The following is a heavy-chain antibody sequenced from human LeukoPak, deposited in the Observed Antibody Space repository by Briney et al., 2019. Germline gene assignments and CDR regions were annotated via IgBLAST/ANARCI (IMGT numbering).Heavy chain of an antibody. D-gene: IGHD6-19*01. Sequence: GGSLRLSCAASGFTFSRYWMSWVRQVPGKGLEWVANIKEDAGEIYYVDSVKGRFTISRDNAKNSLYLQMNSLRTEDTAVYYCVRTKQWLDDAFDIWGQGTMVTVSS. CDR1: GFTFSRYW. V-gene: IGHV3-7*01. CDR2: IKEDAGEI. J-gene: IGHJ3*02. CDR3: VRTKQWLDDAFDI.